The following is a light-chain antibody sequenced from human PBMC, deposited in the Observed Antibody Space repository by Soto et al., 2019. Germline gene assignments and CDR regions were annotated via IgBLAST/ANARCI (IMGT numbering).Light chain of an antibody. Sequence: QSVLTQPPSASGTPGQRVTVSCSGSSSNIGNNYVFWYQHLPGTAPKLLIYRNDQRPSGVSARFSGSKYGTSASLAISGLRSEDEADYYCAAWDDSLSGSYVFGPGTKLTVL. CDR1: SSNIGNNY. V-gene: IGLV1-47*01. CDR2: RND. CDR3: AAWDDSLSGSYV. J-gene: IGLJ1*01.